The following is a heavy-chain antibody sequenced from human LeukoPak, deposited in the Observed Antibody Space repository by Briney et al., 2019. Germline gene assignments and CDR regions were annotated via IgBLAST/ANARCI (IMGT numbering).Heavy chain of an antibody. CDR1: GFTFSNIA. CDR3: AKGQELDDGVFDS. Sequence: GGSLRLSCAASGFTFSNIAMSWVRQAPGKGLEWVSAIRSNGETVYNADSVKGRFTISRDNSRQTLFLQMSSLRVEDTATYYCAKGQELDDGVFDSWGQGTLVTVSS. CDR2: IRSNGETV. J-gene: IGHJ4*02. V-gene: IGHV3-23*01. D-gene: IGHD1-1*01.